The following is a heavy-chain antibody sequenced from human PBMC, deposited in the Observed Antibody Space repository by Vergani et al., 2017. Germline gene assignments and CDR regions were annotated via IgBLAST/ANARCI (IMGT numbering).Heavy chain of an antibody. Sequence: DVQLVESGGGLVQPGGSLRLSCAASGFRLSRFWMSWVRQAPEKGLEWVAHISPNGSATSYVDSVKGRFTISRDNNKNSLSLQMSGLRVEDTAVYYCVRLPRGPGNFDLWGRGTLITVSS. CDR2: ISPNGSAT. J-gene: IGHJ2*01. CDR1: GFRLSRFW. V-gene: IGHV3-7*01. CDR3: VRLPRGPGNFDL.